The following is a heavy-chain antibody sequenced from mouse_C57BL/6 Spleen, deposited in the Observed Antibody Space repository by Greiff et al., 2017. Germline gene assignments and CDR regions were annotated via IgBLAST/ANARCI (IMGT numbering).Heavy chain of an antibody. CDR3: ARYAYGSSPYYYAMDY. CDR1: GYTFTDYN. J-gene: IGHJ4*01. D-gene: IGHD1-1*01. Sequence: VQLQQSGPELVKPGASVKMSCKASGYTFTDYNMHWVKQSHGKSLEWIGYINPTNGGTSYNQKFKGKATLTVNKSSSTAYMELRSLTSEDSAVYYCARYAYGSSPYYYAMDYWGQGTSVTVSS. V-gene: IGHV1-22*01. CDR2: INPTNGGT.